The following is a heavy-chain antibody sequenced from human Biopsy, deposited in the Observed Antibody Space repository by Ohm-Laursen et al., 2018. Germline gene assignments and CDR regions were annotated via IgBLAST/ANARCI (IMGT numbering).Heavy chain of an antibody. CDR3: ARHRTHPPPGSMDV. CDR1: GGSLSGYY. CDR2: IYYRGET. J-gene: IGHJ6*02. D-gene: IGHD2-15*01. Sequence: SETLSLTWTVSGGSLSGYYWSWIRQAPGRGLEWIGLIYYRGETDYNPSLKSRVTISVDGSKNQFSLNLTSITAADTAVYYCARHRTHPPPGSMDVWGHGTTVVVS. V-gene: IGHV4-59*08.